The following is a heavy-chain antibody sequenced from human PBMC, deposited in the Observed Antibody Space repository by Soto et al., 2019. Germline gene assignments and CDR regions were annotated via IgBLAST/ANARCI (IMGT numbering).Heavy chain of an antibody. Sequence: QVQLQESGPGLVKPSETLSLTCTVSGGTITGFYWSWLRQTPGKGLEWIGYMYNSGTINNNPSLKSRVTILIDRYRNQVYLRLHSETSADTAVYYGARVTCSNTLCLKLNGFDSWGQWIMVTVSP. J-gene: IGHJ3*02. CDR2: MYNSGTI. D-gene: IGHD4-4*01. V-gene: IGHV4-59*01. CDR3: ARVTCSNTLCLKLNGFDS. CDR1: GGTITGFY.